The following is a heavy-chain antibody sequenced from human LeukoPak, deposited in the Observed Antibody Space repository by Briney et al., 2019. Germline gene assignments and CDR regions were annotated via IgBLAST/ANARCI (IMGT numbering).Heavy chain of an antibody. J-gene: IGHJ4*02. V-gene: IGHV4-38-2*01. CDR3: ARGISTKGHDY. Sequence: PSESLSLTCAVSGYSISSGYYWGWIRQPPGKGPEWIGSVCHNGSSYYIPSLKSRVTISVDTSKNQFSLEVSSVTAADTAIYYCARGISTKGHDYWGPGTLVTVSS. CDR2: VCHNGSS. D-gene: IGHD2-8*01. CDR1: GYSISSGYY.